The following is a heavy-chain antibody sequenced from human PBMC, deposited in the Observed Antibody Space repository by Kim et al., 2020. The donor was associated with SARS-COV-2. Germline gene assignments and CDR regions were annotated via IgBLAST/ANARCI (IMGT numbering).Heavy chain of an antibody. CDR3: ARVSILWFGAWQQLDNNYYYYYGMDV. Sequence: SQTLSLTCAISGDSVSSNSAAWNWIRQSPSRGLEWLGRTYYRSKWYNDYAVSVKSRITINPDTSKNQFSLQLNSVTPEDTAVYYCARVSILWFGAWQQLDNNYYYYYGMDVWGQGTTVTVSS. CDR2: TYYRSKWYN. D-gene: IGHD6-13*01. J-gene: IGHJ6*02. V-gene: IGHV6-1*01. CDR1: GDSVSSNSAA.